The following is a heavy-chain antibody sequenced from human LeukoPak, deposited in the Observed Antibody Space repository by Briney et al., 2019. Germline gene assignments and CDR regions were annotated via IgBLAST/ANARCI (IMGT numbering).Heavy chain of an antibody. CDR2: IYYSGST. Sequence: PSETLSLTCTVSGGSISSYYWSWIRQPPGKGLEWIGYIYYSGSTNYNPSLKSRVTISVDTSKNQFSLKLSSVTAADTAVYYCARAGSGAMVRGVIDYWGQGTLVTVSS. V-gene: IGHV4-59*12. CDR3: ARAGSGAMVRGVIDY. J-gene: IGHJ4*02. CDR1: GGSISSYY. D-gene: IGHD3-10*01.